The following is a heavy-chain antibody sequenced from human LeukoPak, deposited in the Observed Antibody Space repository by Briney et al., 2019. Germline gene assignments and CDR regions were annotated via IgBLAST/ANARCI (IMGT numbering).Heavy chain of an antibody. CDR1: GGSISSSSYY. CDR3: ASSSAYYYYGMDV. CDR2: IYYTGST. Sequence: SETLSLTCSVSGGSISSSSYYWGWIRQPPGKGLEWIGSIYYTGSTYYNPSLKSRVTISIDTSKSQFSLNLSSVTAADTAVYYCASSSAYYYYGMDVWGQGTTVTVSS. J-gene: IGHJ6*02. V-gene: IGHV4-39*01.